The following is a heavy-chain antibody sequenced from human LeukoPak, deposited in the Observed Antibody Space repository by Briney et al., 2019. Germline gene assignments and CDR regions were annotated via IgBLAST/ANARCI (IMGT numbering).Heavy chain of an antibody. V-gene: IGHV3-21*01. CDR3: ARDAAYDSRGDY. CDR1: GFTFSSYS. J-gene: IGHJ4*02. D-gene: IGHD5-12*01. Sequence: GGSLTLSCAASGFTFSSYSMNWVRQAPGKGLGWVSCISSSSRSYIYYADSVKGRFTISRDNAKNSLYLQMNSLRAEDTAVYYCARDAAYDSRGDYWGQGTLGTVSS. CDR2: ISSSSRSYI.